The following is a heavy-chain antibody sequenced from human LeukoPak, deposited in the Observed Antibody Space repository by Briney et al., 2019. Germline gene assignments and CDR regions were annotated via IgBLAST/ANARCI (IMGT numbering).Heavy chain of an antibody. V-gene: IGHV1-69*06. J-gene: IGHJ4*02. CDR1: GGTFSSYA. CDR3: AIKLEYSSSSFDY. CDR2: IIPIFGTA. D-gene: IGHD6-6*01. Sequence: SVKVSCKASGGTFSSYAISWVRQAPGQGLEWMGGIIPIFGTANYAQKFQGRVTITADKSTSTAYMELNSLRSEDTAVYYCAIKLEYSSSSFDYWGQGTLVTVSS.